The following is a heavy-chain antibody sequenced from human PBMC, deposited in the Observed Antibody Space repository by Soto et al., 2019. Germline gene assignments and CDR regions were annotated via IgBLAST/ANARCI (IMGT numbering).Heavy chain of an antibody. V-gene: IGHV3-23*05. J-gene: IGHJ4*02. CDR3: ARAREPGYSSATFFDI. Sequence: GGSLRLSCAGSGFTLTRSAVSWVRQAPGKGLEWVSGISAGSTYYANSVKGRFTISRDISTNMVYLQMSSLTDEDTAVYYCARAREPGYSSATFFDIWGQGALVTVSS. CDR2: ISAGST. D-gene: IGHD5-18*01. CDR1: GFTLTRSA.